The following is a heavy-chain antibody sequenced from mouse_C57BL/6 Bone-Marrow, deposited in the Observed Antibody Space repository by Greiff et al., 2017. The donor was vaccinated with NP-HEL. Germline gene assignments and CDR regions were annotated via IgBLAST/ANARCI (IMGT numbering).Heavy chain of an antibody. D-gene: IGHD1-1*01. CDR1: GFNIKDYY. CDR3: ARPMVVAVYAMDI. Sequence: EVQLQESGAELVKPGASVKLSCTASGFNIKDYYMHWVKQRTEQGLEWIGRIDPEDGDTKYAPKFQGKATITADTSSNTAYLQLSSLTSEDTTVSYCARPMVVAVYAMDIWGQGTSVTVSS. V-gene: IGHV14-2*01. J-gene: IGHJ4*01. CDR2: IDPEDGDT.